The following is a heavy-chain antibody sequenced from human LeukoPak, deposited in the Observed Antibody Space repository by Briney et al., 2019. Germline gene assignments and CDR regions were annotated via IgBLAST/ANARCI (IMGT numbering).Heavy chain of an antibody. CDR2: IRRKAYGGTT. D-gene: IGHD3-22*01. V-gene: IGHV3-49*04. J-gene: IGHJ4*02. Sequence: GGSLRLSCTASGFTFGVYAMICVRQAPGKGREWVGFIRRKAYGGTTEYPASVKGRFTISRDDSKSIAYLQMNSLKTEDTAVYYCTRDTTLPHYYDSSGYFHWGQGTLVTVSS. CDR1: GFTFGVYA. CDR3: TRDTTLPHYYDSSGYFH.